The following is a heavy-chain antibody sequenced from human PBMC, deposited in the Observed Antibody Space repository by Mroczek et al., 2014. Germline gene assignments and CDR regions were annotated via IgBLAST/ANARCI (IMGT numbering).Heavy chain of an antibody. Sequence: QVQLQESGPGLVKPSETLSLTCTISGGSMSGYYYNWIRQTAGKGLEWIGRIYPVGSANYNPSLESRVSMSIDMSKNQFSLKLTSVTAADTAVYFCARIRSGAPHWYFDLWGRGTLVTVSS. V-gene: IGHV4-4*07. CDR3: ARIRSGAPHWYFDL. CDR1: GGSMSGYY. CDR2: IYPVGSA. D-gene: IGHD1-26*01. J-gene: IGHJ2*01.